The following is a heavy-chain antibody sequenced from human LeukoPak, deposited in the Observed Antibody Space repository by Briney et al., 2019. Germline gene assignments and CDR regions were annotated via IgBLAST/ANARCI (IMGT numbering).Heavy chain of an antibody. J-gene: IGHJ4*02. CDR1: GYTFNNYY. D-gene: IGHD6-19*01. CDR2: INPTGDST. CDR3: ARGAGSGWERPLVY. V-gene: IGHV1-46*02. Sequence: ASVKVSCKASGYTFNNYYIHWVRQAPGQGLEWMGIINPTGDSTTYAQKFQGRVTMTRDTSTSTVFMELSSLRSDDTAVYYCARGAGSGWERPLVYWSQGTLITVSS.